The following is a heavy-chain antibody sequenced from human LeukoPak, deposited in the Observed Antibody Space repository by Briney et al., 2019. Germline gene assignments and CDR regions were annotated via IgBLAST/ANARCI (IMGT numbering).Heavy chain of an antibody. V-gene: IGHV3-7*03. D-gene: IGHD1-26*01. CDR1: GLTFSNYW. J-gene: IGHJ5*02. CDR3: AKDYEPLVGVHRWGDWFDP. Sequence: PGGSLRLSCAASGLTFSNYWMTWVRQAPAKGLEWVANIKQDGSEKYYVDSVKGRFTISRDNAKNSLYLQMNSLRAEDTAVYYCAKDYEPLVGVHRWGDWFDPWGQGTLVTVSS. CDR2: IKQDGSEK.